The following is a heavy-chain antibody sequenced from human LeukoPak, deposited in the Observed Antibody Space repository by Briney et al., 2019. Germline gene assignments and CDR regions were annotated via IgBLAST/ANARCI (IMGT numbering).Heavy chain of an antibody. J-gene: IGHJ4*02. Sequence: ASVKVSCKASGFTFTSSAMQWVRQARGQRLEWIGWIVVGSGKTNYAQKFQEGVTITRDMSTSTAYMELSSLRSEDTAVYYCAAGPQGPTSGFDYWGQGTLVTVSS. CDR2: IVVGSGKT. CDR3: AAGPQGPTSGFDY. D-gene: IGHD1-14*01. V-gene: IGHV1-58*02. CDR1: GFTFTSSA.